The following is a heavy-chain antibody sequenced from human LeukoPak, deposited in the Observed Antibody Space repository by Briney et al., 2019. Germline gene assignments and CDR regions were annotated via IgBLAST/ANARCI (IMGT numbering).Heavy chain of an antibody. V-gene: IGHV4-59*01. CDR2: IYYSGST. CDR1: GGSISSYY. Sequence: TSETLSLTCTDSGGSISSYYWSWIRQPPGKGLEWIGYIYYSGSTNYNPSLKSRVTISVDTSKNQFSLKLSSVTAADTAVYYCARNYCSSTSCARKIFDYWGQGTLVTVSS. CDR3: ARNYCSSTSCARKIFDY. J-gene: IGHJ4*02. D-gene: IGHD2-2*01.